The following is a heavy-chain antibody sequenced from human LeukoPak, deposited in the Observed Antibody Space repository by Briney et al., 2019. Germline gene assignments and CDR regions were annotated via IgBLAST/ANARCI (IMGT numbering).Heavy chain of an antibody. CDR1: GFTFSDHY. D-gene: IGHD4-23*01. V-gene: IGHV3-72*01. J-gene: IGHJ4*02. CDR3: ARDLLNEGNHLDY. Sequence: PGGSLRLSCAASGFTFSDHYMDWVRQAPGKGLEWVGRSKNKANSYITQYAAFVQGRFTISRDDSKNSLYLQINSLKTEDTAVYYCARDLLNEGNHLDYWGQGTLVTVSS. CDR2: SKNKANSYIT.